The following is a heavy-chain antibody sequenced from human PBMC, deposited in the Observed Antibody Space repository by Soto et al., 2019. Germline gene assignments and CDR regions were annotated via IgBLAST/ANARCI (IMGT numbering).Heavy chain of an antibody. D-gene: IGHD3-10*01. CDR2: IYYSGST. Sequence: PSETLSLTCTVSGGSISSGGYYWSWIRHHPGKGLEWIGYIYYSGSTYYNPSLKSRVTISVDTSKNQFSLKLSSVTAADTAVYYCARAAFTMVRGALFDFWGQGTLDIVSS. CDR3: ARAAFTMVRGALFDF. V-gene: IGHV4-31*03. CDR1: GGSISSGGYY. J-gene: IGHJ4*02.